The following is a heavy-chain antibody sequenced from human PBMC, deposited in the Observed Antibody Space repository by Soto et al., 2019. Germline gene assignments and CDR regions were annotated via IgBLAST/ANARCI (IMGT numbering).Heavy chain of an antibody. CDR1: SGSFSGYY. CDR2: INHSGST. Sequence: QVQLQQWGAGLLKPSETLSLTCAVYSGSFSGYYWSWIRQPPGKGLEWIGEINHSGSTNYNPSLKSRVTISVDTSKNQFSLKLSSVTAADTAVYYCARGQRPTNYFDYWGQGTLVTVSS. V-gene: IGHV4-34*01. CDR3: ARGQRPTNYFDY. J-gene: IGHJ4*02.